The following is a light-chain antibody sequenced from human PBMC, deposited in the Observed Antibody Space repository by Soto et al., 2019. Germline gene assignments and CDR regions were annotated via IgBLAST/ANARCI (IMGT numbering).Light chain of an antibody. CDR2: ADR. CDR1: SSNIGAGYD. CDR3: QSYDNTLDAVV. Sequence: QSVLTQPPSVSGAPGQRVTISCTGSSSNIGAGYDVHWYQQLPGTAPTLLISADRTRPSGVPDRFSGSKSGTSASLAITGLQAEDEADYYCQSYDNTLDAVVFGTGTKLTVL. V-gene: IGLV1-40*01. J-gene: IGLJ2*01.